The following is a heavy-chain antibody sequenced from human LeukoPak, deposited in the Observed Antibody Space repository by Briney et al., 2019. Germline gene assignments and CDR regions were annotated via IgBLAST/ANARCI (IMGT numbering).Heavy chain of an antibody. Sequence: GTSLRLSCEASGFTFSHFGMHWVRQAPGKGLEWVAVIWSDATNQYYGDSVKGRFTISRDNFKKTVSLQMDSLRAEDTAVYYCAEDAQRGFDYSNSLEHWGQGSLVTVSS. D-gene: IGHD4-11*01. CDR1: GFTFSHFG. J-gene: IGHJ4*02. V-gene: IGHV3-33*06. CDR3: AEDAQRGFDYSNSLEH. CDR2: IWSDATNQ.